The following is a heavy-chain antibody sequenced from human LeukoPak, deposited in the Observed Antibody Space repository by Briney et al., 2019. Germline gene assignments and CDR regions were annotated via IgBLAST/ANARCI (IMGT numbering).Heavy chain of an antibody. D-gene: IGHD3-22*01. Sequence: GGSLRLSCAASGFTVSSSYVSWVRQAPGKELEWVSIIYSGGSTYYADSVKGRFTISRDNSKNTLYLQMNSLRAEDTAVYYCARARYYDSSGYYLWGQGTLVTVSS. CDR3: ARARYYDSSGYYL. V-gene: IGHV3-53*01. J-gene: IGHJ4*02. CDR1: GFTVSSSY. CDR2: IYSGGST.